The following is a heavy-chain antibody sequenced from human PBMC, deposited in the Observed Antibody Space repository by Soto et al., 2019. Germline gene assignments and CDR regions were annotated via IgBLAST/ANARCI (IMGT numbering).Heavy chain of an antibody. Sequence: EVPLVESGGGLVKPGGSLRLSCAASGFTFSNAWMSWVRQAPGKGLEWVGRIKSKTDGGTTDYAAPVKGRFTISRDDSKNTLYLQMNSLKTEDTAVYYCTTDWIAVAGTFDYWGQGTLVTVSS. V-gene: IGHV3-15*01. CDR2: IKSKTDGGTT. D-gene: IGHD6-19*01. CDR1: GFTFSNAW. CDR3: TTDWIAVAGTFDY. J-gene: IGHJ4*02.